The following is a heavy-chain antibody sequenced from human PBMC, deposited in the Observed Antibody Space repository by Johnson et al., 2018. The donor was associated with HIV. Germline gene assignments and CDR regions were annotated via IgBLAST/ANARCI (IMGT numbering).Heavy chain of an antibody. CDR3: ARVLRLPRLGAFDI. Sequence: VQLVESGGGLVQYGGSLRLSCAASGFTSSSYWMSWVRQAPGKGLEWVANIKQDGSEKYYVDSVKGRFTISRDNDKNSLYLQMNSLRAEDTAVYYCARVLRLPRLGAFDIWGQGTMVTVSS. D-gene: IGHD5-12*01. V-gene: IGHV3-7*01. CDR2: IKQDGSEK. J-gene: IGHJ3*02. CDR1: GFTSSSYW.